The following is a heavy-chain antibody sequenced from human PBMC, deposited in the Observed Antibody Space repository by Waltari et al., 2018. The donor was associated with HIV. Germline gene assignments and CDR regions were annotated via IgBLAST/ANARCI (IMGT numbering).Heavy chain of an antibody. CDR3: ARVGPLLMVSP. CDR2: IYYSGST. Sequence: QLQLQESGPGLVKPSETLSLTCTVSGGSISSSSYYWGWIRQPPGKGLEWIGSIYYSGSTYYNPSLKSRVTISVDTSKNQFSLKLSSVTAADTAVYYCARVGPLLMVSPWGQGTLVTVSS. CDR1: GGSISSSSYY. D-gene: IGHD2-8*01. V-gene: IGHV4-39*07. J-gene: IGHJ5*02.